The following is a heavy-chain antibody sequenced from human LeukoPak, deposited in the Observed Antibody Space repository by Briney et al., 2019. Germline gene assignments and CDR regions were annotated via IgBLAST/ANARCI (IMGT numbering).Heavy chain of an antibody. CDR3: ARAPVYYDESSGYLKISDWYFDL. CDR1: GFTFSSYE. V-gene: IGHV3-48*03. D-gene: IGHD3-22*01. CDR2: ISSSGSTI. Sequence: PGGSVRLSCAASGFTFSSYEMNWVRQAPGKGLEWVSYISSSGSTIYYADSVKGRFTISRDNAKNSLYLQMNSLRAEDTAVYYCARAPVYYDESSGYLKISDWYFDLWGRGTLVTVSS. J-gene: IGHJ2*01.